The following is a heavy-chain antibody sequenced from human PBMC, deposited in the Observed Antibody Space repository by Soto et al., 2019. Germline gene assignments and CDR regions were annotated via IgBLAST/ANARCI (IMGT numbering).Heavy chain of an antibody. CDR2: ISYDGSNK. V-gene: IGHV3-30*18. D-gene: IGHD2-15*01. CDR3: AKGDSVVVVAATQEGG. Sequence: QVQLVESGGGVVQPGRSLRLSCAASGFTFSSYGMHWVRQAPGKGLEWVAVISYDGSNKYYADSVKGRFTISRDNSKNTLYLQMNSLRAEDTALYYCAKGDSVVVVAATQEGGWGQGTLVTVSS. J-gene: IGHJ4*02. CDR1: GFTFSSYG.